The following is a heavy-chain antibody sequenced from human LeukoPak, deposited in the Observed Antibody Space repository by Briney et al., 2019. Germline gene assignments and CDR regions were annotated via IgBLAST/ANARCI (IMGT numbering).Heavy chain of an antibody. CDR1: GYTFTGYY. J-gene: IGHJ5*02. V-gene: IGHV1-2*02. Sequence: ASVKVSCKTSGYTFTGYYMHWVRQAPGQGLEWMGWINPNSGATKYAQKFQGRVTMTRDTSTSTGYMELRSLRSEDTAVYYCGRGIQSFDPWGQGTLVTVSS. CDR2: INPNSGAT. CDR3: GRGIQSFDP.